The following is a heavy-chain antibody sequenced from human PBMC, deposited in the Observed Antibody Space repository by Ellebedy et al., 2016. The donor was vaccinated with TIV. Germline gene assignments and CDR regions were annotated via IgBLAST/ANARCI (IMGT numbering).Heavy chain of an antibody. Sequence: GESLKISCQGSGYSFSTYWIGWVRQMPGKGLEWMGIIYPGDSDTRYNPSFQGRVTMSADKSNNTAYLQWSSLKASDTAMYYCARQWPGPGPYYFDYWGQGTLVTVSS. D-gene: IGHD5-12*01. CDR1: GYSFSTYW. J-gene: IGHJ4*02. CDR2: IYPGDSDT. V-gene: IGHV5-51*01. CDR3: ARQWPGPGPYYFDY.